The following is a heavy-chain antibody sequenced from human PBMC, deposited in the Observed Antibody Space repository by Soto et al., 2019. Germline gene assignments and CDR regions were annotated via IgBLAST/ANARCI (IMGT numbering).Heavy chain of an antibody. CDR2: IHSSGTT. CDR1: SGSIRGTNYY. V-gene: IGHV4-39*01. CDR3: ARRTGTRFEY. D-gene: IGHD1-7*01. Sequence: QLQLQESGPGRVKPSETLSLTCTVSSGSIRGTNYYWGWIRQPPGKGLEWIGSIHSSGTTSYSPSLKSRVTISVDTSKNQFYLKLSSVTAADTTVYYCARRTGTRFEYCGQGILVTVSS. J-gene: IGHJ4*02.